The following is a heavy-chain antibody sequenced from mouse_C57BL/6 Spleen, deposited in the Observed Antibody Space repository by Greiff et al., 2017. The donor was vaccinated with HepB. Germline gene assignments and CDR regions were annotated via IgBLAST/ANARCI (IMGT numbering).Heavy chain of an antibody. CDR3: ARSGYSIDFDY. V-gene: IGHV1-76*01. D-gene: IGHD2-5*01. Sequence: VQLQESGAELVRPGASVKLSCKASGYTFTDYYINWVKQRPGQGLEWIARIYPGSGNTYYNEKFKGKATLTAEKSSSTAYMQLSSLTSEDSAVYFCARSGYSIDFDYWGQGTTLTVSS. CDR1: GYTFTDYY. J-gene: IGHJ2*01. CDR2: IYPGSGNT.